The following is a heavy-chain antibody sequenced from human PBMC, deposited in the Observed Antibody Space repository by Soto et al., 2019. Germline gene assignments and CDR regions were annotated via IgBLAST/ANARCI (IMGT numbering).Heavy chain of an antibody. Sequence: SVKVSCKASGGTFSSYAISWVRQAPGQGLEWMGGIIPIFGTANYAQKFQGRVTITADESTSTAYMELSSLRSEDTAVYYCARDVGATTGSLDYWGQGTLVTVSS. D-gene: IGHD1-26*01. CDR3: ARDVGATTGSLDY. J-gene: IGHJ4*02. CDR2: IIPIFGTA. V-gene: IGHV1-69*13. CDR1: GGTFSSYA.